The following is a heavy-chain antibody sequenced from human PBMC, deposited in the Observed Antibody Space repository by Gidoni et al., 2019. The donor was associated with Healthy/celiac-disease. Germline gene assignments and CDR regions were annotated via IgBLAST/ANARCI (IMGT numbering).Heavy chain of an antibody. J-gene: IGHJ4*02. CDR1: GFTFDEYA. D-gene: IGHD3-22*01. V-gene: IGHV3-9*01. Sequence: EVQLVESGGGLVQPGRSLRLSCAASGFTFDEYAMHWVRQAPGKGLEWVSGISWNSGSIGYADSVKGRFTISRDNAKNSLYLQMNSLRAEDTALYYCAKEYTYYYGSSGSPFDYWGQGTLVTVSS. CDR2: ISWNSGSI. CDR3: AKEYTYYYGSSGSPFDY.